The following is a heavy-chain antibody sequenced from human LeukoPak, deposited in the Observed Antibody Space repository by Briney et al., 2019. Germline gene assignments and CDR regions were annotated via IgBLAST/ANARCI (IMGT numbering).Heavy chain of an antibody. Sequence: SVTVSCKASGGTFSSYAISWVRQAPGQGLEWMGGIIPIFGTANYAQKFQGRVTITTDESTSTAYMELSSLRSEDTAVYYCALGLGYCTNGVCTGDAFDIWGQGTMVTVSS. V-gene: IGHV1-69*05. CDR2: IIPIFGTA. J-gene: IGHJ3*02. D-gene: IGHD2-8*01. CDR1: GGTFSSYA. CDR3: ALGLGYCTNGVCTGDAFDI.